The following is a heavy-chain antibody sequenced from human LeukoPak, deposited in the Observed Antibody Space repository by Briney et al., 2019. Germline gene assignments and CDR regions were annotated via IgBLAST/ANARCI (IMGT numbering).Heavy chain of an antibody. CDR2: INHSGST. V-gene: IGHV4-34*01. Sequence: SETLSLTCAVYGGSFSGYYWSWIRQPPGKGLEWIGEINHSGSTNYNPSLRSRVTISVDTSKNQFSLKLSSVTAADTAVYYCARGPWFDPWGQGTLVTVSS. J-gene: IGHJ5*02. CDR3: ARGPWFDP. CDR1: GGSFSGYY.